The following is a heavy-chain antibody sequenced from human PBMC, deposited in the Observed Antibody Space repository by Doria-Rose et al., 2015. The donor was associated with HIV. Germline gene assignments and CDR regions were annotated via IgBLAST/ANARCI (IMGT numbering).Heavy chain of an antibody. Sequence: QVQLQESGPGLVKPSETLSLTCTVSGGSVASGTPYWDWIRQTPGKGLEWIGTIYYSGTTYYNPSLMGRVTISLHTRKTQYSLKLISVTAADTGVYYCAKQAVNWFDPWGQGTLVTVSS. V-gene: IGHV4-39*01. J-gene: IGHJ5*02. CDR3: AKQAVNWFDP. CDR2: IYYSGTT. CDR1: GGSVASGTPY. D-gene: IGHD6-25*01.